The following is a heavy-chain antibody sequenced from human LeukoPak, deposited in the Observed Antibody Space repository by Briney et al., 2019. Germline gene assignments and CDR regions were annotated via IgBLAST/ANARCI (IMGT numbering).Heavy chain of an antibody. CDR2: IRYDGSNK. D-gene: IGHD6-6*01. CDR3: AKEHSSSSWDALDI. V-gene: IGHV3-30*02. Sequence: GGSLRLSCAASGFTFSTYGMHWVRQAPGKGLEWVAFIRYDGSNKYYADSVKGRFTISRDNSKNTLYVQMNSLRGEDTAVYYCAKEHSSSSWDALDIWGQGTMVTVSS. J-gene: IGHJ3*02. CDR1: GFTFSTYG.